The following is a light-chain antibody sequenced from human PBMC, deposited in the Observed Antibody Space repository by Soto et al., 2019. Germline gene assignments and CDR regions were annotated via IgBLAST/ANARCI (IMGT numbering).Light chain of an antibody. J-gene: IGKJ2*01. V-gene: IGKV3-20*01. CDR2: GAS. Sequence: EIVLTQSPGTLSLSPGERATLSCRASQSVDSTYLTWYQQKPGQAPRLLIYGASGRATGIPDRFSGSGSGTEFTLTISSLQSEDAAVYYCQQYDNWPPYTFGQGTKVDI. CDR3: QQYDNWPPYT. CDR1: QSVDSTY.